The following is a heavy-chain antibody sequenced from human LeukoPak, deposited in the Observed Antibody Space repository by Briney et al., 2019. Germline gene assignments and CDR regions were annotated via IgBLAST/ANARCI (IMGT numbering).Heavy chain of an antibody. CDR1: GFTFSSSS. Sequence: AGSLTLSCAASGFTFSSSSMTWVRQGPGTGLEFVASIIYSGGATYYADSVKGRFTISRDNSKNTLYLQMNSLRAEDTALYYCAKDGLYYDGSEHVYYFDSWGQGTLVTVSS. CDR2: IIYSGGAT. D-gene: IGHD3-22*01. V-gene: IGHV3-23*01. CDR3: AKDGLYYDGSEHVYYFDS. J-gene: IGHJ4*02.